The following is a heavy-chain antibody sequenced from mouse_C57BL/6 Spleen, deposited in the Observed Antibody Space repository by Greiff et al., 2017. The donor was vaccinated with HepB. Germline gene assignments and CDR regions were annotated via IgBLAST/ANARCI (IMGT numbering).Heavy chain of an antibody. D-gene: IGHD2-5*01. CDR2: IHPNSGST. J-gene: IGHJ4*01. Sequence: VQLQQSGAELVKPGASVKLSCKASGYTFTSYWMHWVKQRPGQGLEWIGMIHPNSGSTNYNEKFKSKATLTVDKSSSTAYMQLSSLTSEDSAVYDYARRVSKGDYAMDYWGQGTSVTVSS. CDR1: GYTFTSYW. CDR3: ARRVSKGDYAMDY. V-gene: IGHV1-64*01.